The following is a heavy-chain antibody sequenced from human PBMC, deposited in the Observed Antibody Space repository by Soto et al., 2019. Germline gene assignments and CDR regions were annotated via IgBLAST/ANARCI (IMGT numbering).Heavy chain of an antibody. J-gene: IGHJ5*02. CDR3: ARNGDSSDYRGWFDP. V-gene: IGHV3-66*01. CDR2: IYSGGTT. D-gene: IGHD3-22*01. Sequence: EVQLVESGGGLVQPGGSLRLSCAASGFTVSSNYMSWVRQAPGRGLEWVSVIYSGGTTYYADSGKGRLTISRDNSKNTLYLQMNSLRAEDTAVYYCARNGDSSDYRGWFDPWGQGTLVTVSS. CDR1: GFTVSSNY.